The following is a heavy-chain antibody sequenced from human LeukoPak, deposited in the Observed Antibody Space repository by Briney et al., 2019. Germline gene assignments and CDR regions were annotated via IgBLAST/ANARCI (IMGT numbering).Heavy chain of an antibody. J-gene: IGHJ5*02. CDR2: INYSGST. V-gene: IGHV4-34*01. Sequence: SETLSLTCAVYSGSFRNYYWTWIRQPPGKGLEWIGEINYSGSTTYNPSLKSRVTISVDTSKNQFSLKLRSVTAADTAVYYCARQYSTGPFDLWGQGTLVTVSS. CDR1: SGSFRNYY. CDR3: ARQYSTGPFDL. D-gene: IGHD6-19*01.